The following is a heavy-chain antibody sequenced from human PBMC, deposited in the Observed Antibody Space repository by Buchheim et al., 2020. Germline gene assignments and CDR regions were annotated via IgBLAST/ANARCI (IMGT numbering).Heavy chain of an antibody. CDR1: GFTFSIYG. D-gene: IGHD3-10*01. CDR3: AKSYKYGSGSNFVSYAH. Sequence: VQLLESGGGLVQPGGSLRLSCAASGFTFSIYGMHCVRQAPGKGLEWVAVIWYDGCNKYYADSVKGRFTISRDNSKNTVDLEMNSLRAEDTAVYYCAKSYKYGSGSNFVSYAHWGQGTL. J-gene: IGHJ4*02. V-gene: IGHV3-33*06. CDR2: IWYDGCNK.